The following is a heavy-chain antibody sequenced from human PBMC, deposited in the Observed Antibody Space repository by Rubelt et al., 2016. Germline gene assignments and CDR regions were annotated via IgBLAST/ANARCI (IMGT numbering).Heavy chain of an antibody. CDR3: ARGLGLGYSSSWFNWFDP. J-gene: IGHJ5*02. Sequence: QVQLVQSGAEVKKPGASVKVSCKASGYTFTSYAMHWVRQAPGQRLEWMGWINAGNGNTNYSQKFQGRVTIARDTCASTAYMELSSLRSEDTAVYYCARGLGLGYSSSWFNWFDPWGQGTLVTVSS. V-gene: IGHV1-3*01. CDR2: INAGNGNT. CDR1: GYTFTSYA. D-gene: IGHD6-13*01.